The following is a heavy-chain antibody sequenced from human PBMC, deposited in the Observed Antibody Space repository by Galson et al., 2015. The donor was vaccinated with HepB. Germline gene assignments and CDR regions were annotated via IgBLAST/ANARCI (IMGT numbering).Heavy chain of an antibody. Sequence: SLRLSCAASGFTFSSYAMSWVRQAPGKGLEWVSAISGSGGSTYYADSVKGRFTISRDNSKNTLYLQMNSLRAEDTAVYYCAKHNGYSSGYYTGGYYFDYWGQGTLVTVSS. CDR3: AKHNGYSSGYYTGGYYFDY. CDR2: ISGSGGST. V-gene: IGHV3-23*01. D-gene: IGHD3-3*01. CDR1: GFTFSSYA. J-gene: IGHJ4*02.